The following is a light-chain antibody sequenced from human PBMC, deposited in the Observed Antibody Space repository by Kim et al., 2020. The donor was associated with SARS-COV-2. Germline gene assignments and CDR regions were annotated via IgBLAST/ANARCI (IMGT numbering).Light chain of an antibody. J-gene: IGKJ3*01. V-gene: IGKV3-20*01. Sequence: SPGETATLSCKTSHPIRNNYLAWYQQKPGQTPRLLIYGASIRDTGIPNRFSGSGSGTDFTLTISRLEPEDFAVYYCLQVDTLPFTFGPGTKVDVK. CDR1: HPIRNNY. CDR3: LQVDTLPFT. CDR2: GAS.